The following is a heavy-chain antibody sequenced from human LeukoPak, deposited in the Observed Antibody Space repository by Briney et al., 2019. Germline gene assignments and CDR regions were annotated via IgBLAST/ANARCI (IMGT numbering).Heavy chain of an antibody. V-gene: IGHV3-30*18. CDR2: ISYDGSNK. J-gene: IGHJ6*02. D-gene: IGHD2-21*02. CDR3: AKDGDLAAILYYYGMDV. Sequence: GRSLRLSCAASGFTFSSYGMHWVRQAPGKGLEWVAVISYDGSNKYYADSVKGRFTISRDNSKNTLYLQMNSLRAEDTAVYYCAKDGDLAAILYYYGMDVWGQGTTVTVSS. CDR1: GFTFSSYG.